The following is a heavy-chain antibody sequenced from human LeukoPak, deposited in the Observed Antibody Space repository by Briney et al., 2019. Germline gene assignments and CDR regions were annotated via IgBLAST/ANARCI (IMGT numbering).Heavy chain of an antibody. D-gene: IGHD6-19*01. CDR2: ISGSGGTT. V-gene: IGHV3-23*01. J-gene: IGHJ3*02. CDR3: AKETAVAGWDDAFDI. CDR1: GFTFSNYA. Sequence: PGGSLSLSCAASGFTFSNYAMTWVRQGPGKGLEWVSAISGSGGTTYYADSVKGRFTISRDNSKNTLYLQMNSLRAEDTAVYYCAKETAVAGWDDAFDIWGQGTMATVSS.